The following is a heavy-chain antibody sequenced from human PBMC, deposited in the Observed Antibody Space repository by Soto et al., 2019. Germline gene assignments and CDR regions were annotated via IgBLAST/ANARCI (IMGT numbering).Heavy chain of an antibody. J-gene: IGHJ6*03. D-gene: IGHD3-3*01. CDR2: IYYSGST. V-gene: IGHV4-59*01. CDR1: GGSISSYY. CDR3: ARGFEGFGVHYYYYYMDV. Sequence: SETLSLTCTVSGGSISSYYRSWIRQPPGKGLEWIGYIYYSGSTNYNPSLKSRVTISVDTSKNQFSLKLSSMTAADTAVYYCARGFEGFGVHYYYYYMDVWGKGTTVTVSS.